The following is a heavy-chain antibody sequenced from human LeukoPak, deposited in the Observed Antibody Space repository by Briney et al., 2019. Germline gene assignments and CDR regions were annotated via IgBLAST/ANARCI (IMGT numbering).Heavy chain of an antibody. CDR1: GFTFSSYA. Sequence: PGGSLRLSCAASGFTFSSYAMSWVRRAPGKGLEWVSAISGSGGSTYYADSVKGRFTISRDNSKNTLYLQMNSLRAEDTAVYYCAKCPYDSSDYYYYFDYWGQGTLVTVSS. CDR2: ISGSGGST. CDR3: AKCPYDSSDYYYYFDY. D-gene: IGHD3-22*01. J-gene: IGHJ4*02. V-gene: IGHV3-23*01.